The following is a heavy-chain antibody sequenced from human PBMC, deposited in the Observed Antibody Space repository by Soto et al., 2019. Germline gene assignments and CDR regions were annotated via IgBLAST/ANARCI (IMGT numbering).Heavy chain of an antibody. CDR2: INSGASTT. Sequence: DVQLMESGGDLVQPGGSLRLSCAASGFTFSSSWMHWVRQAPGKGLVWVSRINSGASTTNYADSVKGRFTISRDNAKNTLYLHMDSLTADDTAVYYCARGPTGWFGYDYWGQGTLVTVSS. CDR3: ARGPTGWFGYDY. J-gene: IGHJ4*02. V-gene: IGHV3-74*01. CDR1: GFTFSSSW. D-gene: IGHD3-10*01.